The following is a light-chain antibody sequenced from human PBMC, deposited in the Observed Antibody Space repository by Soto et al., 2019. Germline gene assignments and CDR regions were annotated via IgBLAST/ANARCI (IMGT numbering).Light chain of an antibody. CDR3: QQYNNWPPIT. Sequence: EIVLTQSPGTLSLSPGERATLSCRASQSVTSGYLAWYQQQPNQAPRLLIYGASTRATGIPARFSGSGSGTEFTLTISSLQSEDFAVYYCQQYNNWPPITFGQGTRLEIK. J-gene: IGKJ5*01. CDR2: GAS. CDR1: QSVTSG. V-gene: IGKV3-15*01.